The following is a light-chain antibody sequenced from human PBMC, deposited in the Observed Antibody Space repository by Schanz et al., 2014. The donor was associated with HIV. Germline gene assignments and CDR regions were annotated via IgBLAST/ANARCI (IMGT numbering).Light chain of an antibody. CDR2: DVS. CDR3: CSYVDSSTFV. Sequence: QSALTQPASVSGSPGQSITISCTGTSSNVGGYDYVSWYQQHPGKAPKLIIYDVSNRPSGVSNRFSGSKSGNTASLTISGLQGEDEADYYCCSYVDSSTFVFGTGTKLTVL. J-gene: IGLJ1*01. CDR1: SSNVGGYDY. V-gene: IGLV2-23*02.